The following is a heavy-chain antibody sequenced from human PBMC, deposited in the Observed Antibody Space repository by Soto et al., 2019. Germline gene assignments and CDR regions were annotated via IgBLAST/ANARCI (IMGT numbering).Heavy chain of an antibody. CDR2: INHSGST. J-gene: IGHJ6*02. D-gene: IGHD5-18*01. CDR3: ARGRGYSYGRGVYYCYSYGMDV. Sequence: SETLSLTCAVYGGSFSGYYWSWIRQPPGKGLEWIGEINHSGSTNYNPSLKSRVTISVDTSKNQFSLKLSSVTAADTAVYYCARGRGYSYGRGVYYCYSYGMDVWGQATTVTGSS. V-gene: IGHV4-34*01. CDR1: GGSFSGYY.